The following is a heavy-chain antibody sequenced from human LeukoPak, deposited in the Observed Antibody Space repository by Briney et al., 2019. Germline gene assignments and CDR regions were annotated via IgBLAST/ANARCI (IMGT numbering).Heavy chain of an antibody. CDR3: VRDGGTDWYDP. CDR2: IKQDGSEK. V-gene: IGHV3-7*01. CDR1: GFIVSDYW. Sequence: PGGSLRLSCAASGFIVSDYWMTWVRQAPGKGLEWVGNIKQDGSEKTYVDSVKGRFTISRDNAKNSLYLQMNSLRVEDTAMYYCVRDGGTDWYDPWGQGTLVTVFS. D-gene: IGHD3-16*01. J-gene: IGHJ5*02.